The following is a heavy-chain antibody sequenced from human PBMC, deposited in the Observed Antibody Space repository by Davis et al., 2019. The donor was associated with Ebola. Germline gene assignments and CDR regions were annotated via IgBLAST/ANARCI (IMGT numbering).Heavy chain of an antibody. CDR1: GFTFSSYW. CDR2: INSDGSST. J-gene: IGHJ6*02. Sequence: PGGSLRLSCAASGFTFSSYWMHWVRQAPGKGLVWVSRINSDGSSTSYADSVKGRFTISRDNAKNTLYLQMNSLRAEDTAVYYCARDVDSLSLHYYGMDVWGQGTTVTVSS. CDR3: ARDVDSLSLHYYGMDV. V-gene: IGHV3-74*01. D-gene: IGHD2-21*01.